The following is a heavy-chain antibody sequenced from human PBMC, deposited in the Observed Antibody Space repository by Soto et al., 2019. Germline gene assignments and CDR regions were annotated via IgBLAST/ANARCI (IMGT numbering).Heavy chain of an antibody. V-gene: IGHV3-23*01. J-gene: IGHJ5*02. CDR1: VFTFSSYA. CDR2: ISGSGGST. CDR3: AKSLDINWKNWFDP. Sequence: PGGSLRLSCAASVFTFSSYAMSWVRQAPGKGLEWVSAISGSGGSTYYADSVKGRFTISRDNSKNTLYLDMNSLRAEDTAVYYCAKSLDINWKNWFDPWGQGILVTVSS. D-gene: IGHD1-1*01.